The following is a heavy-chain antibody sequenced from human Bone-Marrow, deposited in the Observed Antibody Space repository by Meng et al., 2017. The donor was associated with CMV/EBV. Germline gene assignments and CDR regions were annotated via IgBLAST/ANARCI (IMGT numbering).Heavy chain of an antibody. CDR1: GFTFSSYA. J-gene: IGHJ6*01. Sequence: GGSLRLSCAASGFTFSSYAINWVRQAPGKGLEWVSGINGGGFNTYYADSVKGRFTISRDNSNNLVYLQMNGLRPEDTAVYYCAKGNRQNPFYHGMHVWGQGSTVTGSS. CDR2: INGGGFNT. CDR3: AKGNRQNPFYHGMHV. D-gene: IGHD1-14*01. V-gene: IGHV3-23*01.